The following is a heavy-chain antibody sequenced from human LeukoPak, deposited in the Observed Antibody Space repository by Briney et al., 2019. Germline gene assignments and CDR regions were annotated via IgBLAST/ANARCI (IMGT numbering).Heavy chain of an antibody. Sequence: GGSLRLSCAAFGFTVSSNYMSWVRQAPGKGLEWVSVIYSGGSTYYADSVKGRFTISRDNSKNTLYLQMNSLRAEDTAVYYCARDGGSGRDYWGQGTLVTVSS. D-gene: IGHD6-19*01. J-gene: IGHJ4*02. CDR2: IYSGGST. CDR1: GFTVSSNY. CDR3: ARDGGSGRDY. V-gene: IGHV3-53*01.